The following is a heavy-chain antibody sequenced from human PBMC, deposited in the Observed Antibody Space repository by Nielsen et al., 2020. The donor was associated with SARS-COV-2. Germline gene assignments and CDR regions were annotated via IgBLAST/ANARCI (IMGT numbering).Heavy chain of an antibody. CDR2: ISSSSSYI. CDR1: GFTFSSYS. CDR3: AREDILWLDY. D-gene: IGHD3-10*01. V-gene: IGHV3-21*01. J-gene: IGHJ4*02. Sequence: GESLKISCAASGFTFSSYSMNWVRQAPGKGLEWVSSISSSSSYIYYADSVKGRFTISRDNAKNSLYLQMNSLRAEDTAVYYCAREDILWLDYWGQGTLVTVSS.